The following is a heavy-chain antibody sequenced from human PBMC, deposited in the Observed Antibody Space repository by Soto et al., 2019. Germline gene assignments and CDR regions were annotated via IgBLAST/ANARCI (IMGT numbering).Heavy chain of an antibody. J-gene: IGHJ5*02. D-gene: IGHD3-3*01. CDR1: GGSVNGYY. CDR2: INHTGGT. V-gene: IGHV4-34*01. CDR3: ATRITVFGLLIPPFDP. Sequence: SETLPLTCAVYGGSVNGYYWNWIRQPPGKGLEWIGEINHTGGTHYNPSLKSRVTMSVDTSKNQFSLRLSSVTAADTAIYYCATRITVFGLLIPPFDPWGQGTQVTVSS.